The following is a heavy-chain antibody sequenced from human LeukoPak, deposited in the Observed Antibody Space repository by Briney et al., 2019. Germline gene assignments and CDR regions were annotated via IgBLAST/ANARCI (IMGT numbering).Heavy chain of an antibody. CDR3: ARENSGSYREFDY. D-gene: IGHD1-26*01. Sequence: PSETLSLTCTVSGGSISSYYWSWIRQPAGKGLEWIGRIYTSGSTNYNASLKSRVSMSVDTSKNQSSLKLSSVTAADTAVFYCARENSGSYREFDYWGRGTLVTVSS. V-gene: IGHV4-4*07. CDR1: GGSISSYY. CDR2: IYTSGST. J-gene: IGHJ4*02.